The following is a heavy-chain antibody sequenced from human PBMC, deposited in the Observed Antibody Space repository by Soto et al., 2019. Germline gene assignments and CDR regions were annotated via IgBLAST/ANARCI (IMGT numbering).Heavy chain of an antibody. CDR3: ARVVSDGSGSYYHYYYGMDV. CDR2: ISSSSSYI. J-gene: IGHJ6*02. CDR1: GFTFSSYS. Sequence: GGSLRLSCAASGFTFSSYSMNWVRQAPGKGLEWVSSISSSSSYIYYADSVKGRFTISRDSAKNSLYLQMNSLRAEDTAVYYCARVVSDGSGSYYHYYYGMDVWGQGTTVTVSS. V-gene: IGHV3-21*01. D-gene: IGHD3-10*01.